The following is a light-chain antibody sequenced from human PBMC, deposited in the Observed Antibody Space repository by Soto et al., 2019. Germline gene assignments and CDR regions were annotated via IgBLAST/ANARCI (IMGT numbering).Light chain of an antibody. CDR2: TNN. V-gene: IGLV1-44*01. J-gene: IGLJ2*01. Sequence: QSVLTQPPSASGTPGQRVTISCSGSSSNIGSNTVNWYQQLPRTAPKLLIYTNNQRPSGVPDRFSGSKSGTSASLAIGGLQSEDEADYYCAVWDDSRVVFGGGTKVTVL. CDR1: SSNIGSNT. CDR3: AVWDDSRVV.